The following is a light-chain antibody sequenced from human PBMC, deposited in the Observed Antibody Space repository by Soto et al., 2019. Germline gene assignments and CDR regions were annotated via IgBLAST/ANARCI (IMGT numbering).Light chain of an antibody. V-gene: IGKV3-11*01. CDR1: QSVSSY. J-gene: IGKJ5*01. Sequence: EIVLTQSPATLSLSPGERATLSCRASQSVSSYLAWYQQKPGQAPRLLIYEASNRATGIPDRFSGSGSGTDFTLTISSLEPEDAAVCYCQQRSNWSTVGQRTRLEI. CDR2: EAS. CDR3: QQRSNWST.